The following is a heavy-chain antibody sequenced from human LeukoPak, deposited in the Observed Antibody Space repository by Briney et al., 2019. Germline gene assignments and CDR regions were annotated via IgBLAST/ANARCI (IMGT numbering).Heavy chain of an antibody. CDR1: GFSFNTYS. V-gene: IGHV3-21*04. J-gene: IGHJ4*02. D-gene: IGHD6-13*01. Sequence: GGSLRLSCAASGFSFNTYSMNWVCQAPGKGLEWVSSISTGSNYIHYADSVKGRFTISRDNAKNSLYLQMNSLRAEDTAVYYCARQYSSSWYLVVSDSVFDYWGQGTLVTVSS. CDR3: ARQYSSSWYLVVSDSVFDY. CDR2: ISTGSNYI.